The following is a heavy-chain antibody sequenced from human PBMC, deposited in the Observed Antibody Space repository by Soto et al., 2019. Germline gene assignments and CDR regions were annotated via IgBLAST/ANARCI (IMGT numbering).Heavy chain of an antibody. Sequence: GASVKVSCKASGYTFTSYGISWVRQAPGQGLEWMGWISAYNGNTNYAQKLQGRVTMTTDTSTSTAYMELRSLRSDDTAVYYCAREGYCSSTSCSRDYYYGMDVWGQGTTVTVSS. CDR2: ISAYNGNT. J-gene: IGHJ6*02. D-gene: IGHD2-2*01. V-gene: IGHV1-18*01. CDR1: GYTFTSYG. CDR3: AREGYCSSTSCSRDYYYGMDV.